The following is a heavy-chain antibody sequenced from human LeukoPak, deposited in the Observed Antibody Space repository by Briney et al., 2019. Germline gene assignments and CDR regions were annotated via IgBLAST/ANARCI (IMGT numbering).Heavy chain of an antibody. D-gene: IGHD3-22*01. J-gene: IGHJ6*01. Sequence: GGSLSLSCAASGFTGSNFLMHWFRQAPGKGLEWLTFISYDGSDKYYADSAKGRFTISRDNSKTTVYLQMNSLRAEDTAVYYCGKMFYQDSSGYYHYGMDVWEQGSTVIVSS. V-gene: IGHV3-30*18. CDR3: GKMFYQDSSGYYHYGMDV. CDR2: ISYDGSDK. CDR1: GFTGSNFL.